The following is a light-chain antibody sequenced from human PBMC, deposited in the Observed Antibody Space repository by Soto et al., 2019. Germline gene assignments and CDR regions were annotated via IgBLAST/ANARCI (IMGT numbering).Light chain of an antibody. CDR3: SSYTSSSTLVV. V-gene: IGLV2-14*03. Sequence: QTVVTQPASVSGSPGQSITISCTGTSSDVGGYNYVSWYQHYPGKAPKLMIYDVSNRPSGVSDRFSGSKSGNTASLTISGLQTEDEADYYCSSYTSSSTLVVFGGGTKVTVL. J-gene: IGLJ2*01. CDR2: DVS. CDR1: SSDVGGYNY.